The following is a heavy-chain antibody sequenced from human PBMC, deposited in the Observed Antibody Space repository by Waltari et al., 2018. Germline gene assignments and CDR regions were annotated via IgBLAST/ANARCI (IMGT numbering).Heavy chain of an antibody. CDR3: ARALSGGDRPSWFDP. J-gene: IGHJ5*02. D-gene: IGHD3-10*01. CDR1: GYSINSGYY. V-gene: IGHV4-38-2*02. Sequence: QVQLQESGPGLVKPSETLSLTCTVSGYSINSGYYWGWIRQPPGKGLEWIGSIYHSGSTYYSPALKSRVTISVDTSKNQFSLKLRSVAAADTAVYYCARALSGGDRPSWFDPWGQGTLVTVSS. CDR2: IYHSGST.